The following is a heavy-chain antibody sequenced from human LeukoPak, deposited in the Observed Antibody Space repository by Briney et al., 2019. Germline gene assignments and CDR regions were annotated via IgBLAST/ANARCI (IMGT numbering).Heavy chain of an antibody. CDR2: IYYSGTT. CDR1: GGSISGYY. Sequence: SETLSLTCTVSGGSISGYYWSWIRQPPGKGLEWIGYIYYSGTTNSNPSLKSRVSISVDTSRNQFSLKLSSVTAADTAVYYCARLEWELNFDYWGQGTLVTVSS. J-gene: IGHJ4*02. D-gene: IGHD1-26*01. V-gene: IGHV4-59*08. CDR3: ARLEWELNFDY.